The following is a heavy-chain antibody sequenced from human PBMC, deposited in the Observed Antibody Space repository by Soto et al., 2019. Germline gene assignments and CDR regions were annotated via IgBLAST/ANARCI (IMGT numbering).Heavy chain of an antibody. V-gene: IGHV3-21*01. CDR3: ARDRSETTRVDYYYYYGMDV. CDR2: ISSSSSYI. Sequence: PGGSLRLSCSASGFTFSSYSMNWVRQAPGKGLEWVSSISSSSSYIYYADSVKGRFTISRDNAKNSLYLQMNSLRAEDTAVYYCARDRSETTRVDYYYYYGMDVWGQGTTVTVSS. D-gene: IGHD4-17*01. CDR1: GFTFSSYS. J-gene: IGHJ6*02.